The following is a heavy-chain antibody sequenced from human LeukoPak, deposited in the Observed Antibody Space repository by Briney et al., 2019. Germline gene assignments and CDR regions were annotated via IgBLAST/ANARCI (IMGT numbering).Heavy chain of an antibody. D-gene: IGHD4-23*01. CDR1: GGTFSSYA. CDR3: ARSRGGNFYFNHDAFDI. J-gene: IGHJ3*02. V-gene: IGHV1-69*13. CDR2: IIPIFGTA. Sequence: EASVTVSCKASGGTFSSYAISWVRQAPGQGLEWMGGIIPIFGTANYAQKFQGRVTITADESTSTAYMELSSLRSEDTAVYYCARSRGGNFYFNHDAFDIWGQGTMVTVSS.